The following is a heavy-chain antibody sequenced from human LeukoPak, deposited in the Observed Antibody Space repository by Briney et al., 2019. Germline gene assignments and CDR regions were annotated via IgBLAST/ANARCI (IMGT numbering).Heavy chain of an antibody. Sequence: SETLSLTCTVSNGSIGSYYWTWIRQAPGKGLEWIGYIFHSGSTKYNPSLKSRVTIAVDTSKNQFSLKLTSITAADTAVYYCARRRIYYHFDYWGQGALVTVSS. D-gene: IGHD3-22*01. CDR3: ARRRIYYHFDY. CDR2: IFHSGST. J-gene: IGHJ4*02. CDR1: NGSIGSYY. V-gene: IGHV4-59*08.